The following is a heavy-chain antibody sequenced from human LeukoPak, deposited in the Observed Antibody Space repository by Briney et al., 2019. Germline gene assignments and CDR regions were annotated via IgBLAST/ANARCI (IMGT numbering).Heavy chain of an antibody. CDR3: ASYGSGSYYYYGMDV. Sequence: PGGSLRLSCAAPGFTFSSYAMSWVRQAPGKGLEWVSAISGSGGSTYYADSVKGRFTISRDNSKNTLYLQMNSLRAEDTAVYYCASYGSGSYYYYGMDVWGQGTTVTVSS. D-gene: IGHD3-10*01. V-gene: IGHV3-23*01. CDR1: GFTFSSYA. CDR2: ISGSGGST. J-gene: IGHJ6*02.